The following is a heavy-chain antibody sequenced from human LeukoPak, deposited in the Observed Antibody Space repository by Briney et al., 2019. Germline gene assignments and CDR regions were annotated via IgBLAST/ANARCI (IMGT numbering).Heavy chain of an antibody. D-gene: IGHD6-19*01. CDR1: GFTFSSYS. CDR2: ISSDGSGT. V-gene: IGHV3-74*01. Sequence: GGSLRLSCAASGFTFSSYSMNWVRQTPGKGLVWVSRISSDGSGTTYADSVKGRFTVSRDNAKNTLYLQMNSLRVEDMAVYYCIRGHSSGWYRFDDWGQGTLVTVSS. CDR3: IRGHSSGWYRFDD. J-gene: IGHJ4*02.